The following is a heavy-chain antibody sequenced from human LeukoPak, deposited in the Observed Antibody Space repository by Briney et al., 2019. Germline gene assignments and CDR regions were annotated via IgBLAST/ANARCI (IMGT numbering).Heavy chain of an antibody. CDR3: ARHRSPSSLSFFDI. V-gene: IGHV4-4*09. J-gene: IGHJ4*02. D-gene: IGHD2-2*01. CDR1: GASISSYY. CDR2: IYTSETT. Sequence: SEPLSLTCTVSGASISSYYWSWIRQPPGKGLEWIGYIYTSETTNLNPALRSRVTISIDTSKNQVSLRLSSVTAADTALYYCARHRSPSSLSFFDIWGQGMLVIVSS.